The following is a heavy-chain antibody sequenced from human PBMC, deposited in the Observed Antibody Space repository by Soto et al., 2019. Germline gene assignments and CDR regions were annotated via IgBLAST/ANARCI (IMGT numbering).Heavy chain of an antibody. CDR2: IYHSGST. V-gene: IGHV4-30-2*01. CDR1: GGSISSGGYS. D-gene: IGHD4-4*01. J-gene: IGHJ5*02. CDR3: ARGLQRPYWFDP. Sequence: SETLSLTCAVSGGSISSGGYSWSWIRQPPGKGLEWIGYIYHSGSTYYNPSLKSRVTISVDRSKNQFSLKLSSVTAADKAVYYCARGLQRPYWFDPWGQGTLVTVS.